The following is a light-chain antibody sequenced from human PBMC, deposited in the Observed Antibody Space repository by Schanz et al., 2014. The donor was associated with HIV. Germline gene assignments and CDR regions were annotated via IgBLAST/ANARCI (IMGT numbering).Light chain of an antibody. Sequence: DIQMTQSPSTLSASVGDRVSISCRASQSISNWLAWYQQKPGKAPDLLIYEASILETGVPSRFSGSGYGTEFTLTISSLQPEDFATYYCLQYNSYPFTFGQGTRLEIK. V-gene: IGKV1-5*01. CDR1: QSISNW. J-gene: IGKJ2*01. CDR3: LQYNSYPFT. CDR2: EAS.